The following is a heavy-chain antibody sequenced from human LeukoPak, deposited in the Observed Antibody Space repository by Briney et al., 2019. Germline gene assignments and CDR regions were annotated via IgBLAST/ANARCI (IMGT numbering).Heavy chain of an antibody. Sequence: GGSLRLSCAASGFTFSHHGMNWVRQAPGKGLEWVSGVGPSGARTYYADSVKGRFTISRDNSKNTLYLEVISLTAEDTAVYYCAKDYSSSSYYYYYYMDVWGKGTTVTVSS. CDR3: AKDYSSSSYYYYYYMDV. CDR1: GFTFSHHG. D-gene: IGHD6-6*01. V-gene: IGHV3-23*01. CDR2: VGPSGART. J-gene: IGHJ6*03.